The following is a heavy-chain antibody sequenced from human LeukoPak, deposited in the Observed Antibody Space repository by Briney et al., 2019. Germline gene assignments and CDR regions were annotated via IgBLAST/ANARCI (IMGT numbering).Heavy chain of an antibody. CDR3: AREGGGPSSSRLDYYYYMDV. CDR1: GFTFSSYW. Sequence: GGSLRLSCAASGFTFSSYWMHWVRQAPGKGLEWLANIKEDGSKKYYVDSVKGRFTISRDNAKNSLYLQMNSLRAEDTAVYYCAREGGGPSSSRLDYYYYMDVWGKGTTVTVSS. D-gene: IGHD6-6*01. V-gene: IGHV3-7*01. CDR2: IKEDGSKK. J-gene: IGHJ6*03.